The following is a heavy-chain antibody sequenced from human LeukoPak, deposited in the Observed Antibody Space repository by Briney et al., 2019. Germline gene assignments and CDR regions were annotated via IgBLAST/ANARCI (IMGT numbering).Heavy chain of an antibody. J-gene: IGHJ5*02. CDR2: ITVYNDNT. Sequence: ASVTVSCKCSGYTFSSYAVTWGRQPPAQGHERQGWITVYNDNTKNDEGFQGGVSITRDTSTSEHYLVLRGLRSDDAAAYYCARVRSLNDDFWNDHFSVNWFDPWGQGTLVTVSS. CDR1: GYTFSSYA. V-gene: IGHV1-18*01. CDR3: ARVRSLNDDFWNDHFSVNWFDP. D-gene: IGHD3/OR15-3a*01.